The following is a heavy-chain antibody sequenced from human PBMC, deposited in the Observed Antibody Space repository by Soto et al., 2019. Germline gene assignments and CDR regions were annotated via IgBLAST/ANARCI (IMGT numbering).Heavy chain of an antibody. J-gene: IGHJ4*02. Sequence: ASVKVSCKASGYTFTSYGISWVRQAPGQGLEWMGWISAYNGNTNYAQKLQGRVTMTTDTSTSTAYMELRSLRSEDTAVYYCATNYYDILTGYSPAGLDYWGQGTLVTVSS. CDR1: GYTFTSYG. CDR3: ATNYYDILTGYSPAGLDY. D-gene: IGHD3-9*01. CDR2: ISAYNGNT. V-gene: IGHV1-18*01.